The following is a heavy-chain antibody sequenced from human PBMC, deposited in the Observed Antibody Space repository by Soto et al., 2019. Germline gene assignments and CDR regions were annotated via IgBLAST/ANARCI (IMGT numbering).Heavy chain of an antibody. CDR1: GYIFTNYW. D-gene: IGHD3-10*01. CDR2: ISPGDSDT. V-gene: IGHV5-51*01. Sequence: GESLKISCKGSGYIFTNYWIGWVRQMPGKGLEWMGIISPGDSDTTYSPSFQGQVTISADKSISTAYLQWSSLKASDTAMYYCAKFGGVSITMIRVLARGIDVWGQGTTVTVSS. CDR3: AKFGGVSITMIRVLARGIDV. J-gene: IGHJ6*02.